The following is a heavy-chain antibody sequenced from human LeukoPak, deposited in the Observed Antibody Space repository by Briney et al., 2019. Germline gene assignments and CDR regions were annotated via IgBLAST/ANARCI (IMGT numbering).Heavy chain of an antibody. Sequence: PGRSLRLSCAASGFTFSSYAMHWVRQAPGKGLEWVAVISYDGSNKYYADSVKGRFTISRDNSKNMLYLQMNSLRAEDTAVYYCVKTGSGWYGDYWGQGARVTVSS. J-gene: IGHJ4*02. CDR2: ISYDGSNK. D-gene: IGHD6-13*01. V-gene: IGHV3-30*04. CDR1: GFTFSSYA. CDR3: VKTGSGWYGDY.